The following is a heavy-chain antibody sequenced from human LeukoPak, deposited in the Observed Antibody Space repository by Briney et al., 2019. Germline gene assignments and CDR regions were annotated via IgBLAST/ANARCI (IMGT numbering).Heavy chain of an antibody. CDR3: ARDLYHPQQKLRSDY. D-gene: IGHD1-14*01. J-gene: IGHJ4*02. Sequence: SETLSLTCTVSGASLSRSNQYWAWIRQPPGKGLEWIGSMYESETSYYNPSLKSRVTISMDSSKNHFSLKVTSVTAADTAVYYCARDLYHPQQKLRSDYWGQGTLVTVSS. V-gene: IGHV4-39*07. CDR2: MYESETS. CDR1: GASLSRSNQY.